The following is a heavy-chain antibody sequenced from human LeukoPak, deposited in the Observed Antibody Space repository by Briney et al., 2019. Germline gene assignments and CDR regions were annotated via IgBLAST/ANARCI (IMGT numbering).Heavy chain of an antibody. Sequence: GASVKVSCKASGGTFSSYAISWVRQAPGKGLEWVANIKQDGSEKYYVDSVKGRFTISRDNAKNSLYLQMNSLRAEDTAVYYCASSVGATSYFQHWGQGTLVTVSS. V-gene: IGHV3-7*03. D-gene: IGHD1-26*01. CDR3: ASSVGATSYFQH. CDR2: IKQDGSEK. CDR1: GGTFSSYA. J-gene: IGHJ1*01.